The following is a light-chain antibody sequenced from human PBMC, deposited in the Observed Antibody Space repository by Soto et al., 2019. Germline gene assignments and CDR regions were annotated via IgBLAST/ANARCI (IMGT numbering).Light chain of an antibody. CDR3: CSYAGSSTPYV. CDR2: EGS. V-gene: IGLV2-23*01. Sequence: QSALTQPASLSGSPGQSITISCTGTSSDVGSYNLVSWYQQHPGKAPKLLIYEGSKRPSGVSNRFSGSKSGNTASLTISGLQAEDDADYYCCSYAGSSTPYVFGTGTKLTVL. CDR1: SSDVGSYNL. J-gene: IGLJ1*01.